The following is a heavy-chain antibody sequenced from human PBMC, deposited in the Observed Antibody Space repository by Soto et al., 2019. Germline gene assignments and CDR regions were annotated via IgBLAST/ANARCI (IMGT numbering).Heavy chain of an antibody. Sequence: TSETLSLTCTVSGGSISSGGYYWSWIRQHPGKGLEWIGYIYYSGSTYYNPSLKSRVTISVDTSKNQFSLKLSSVTAADTAVYYCAREKRRIAARLGSYFDYWGQGTLVTVSS. J-gene: IGHJ4*02. CDR3: AREKRRIAARLGSYFDY. V-gene: IGHV4-31*03. CDR1: GGSISSGGYY. D-gene: IGHD6-6*01. CDR2: IYYSGST.